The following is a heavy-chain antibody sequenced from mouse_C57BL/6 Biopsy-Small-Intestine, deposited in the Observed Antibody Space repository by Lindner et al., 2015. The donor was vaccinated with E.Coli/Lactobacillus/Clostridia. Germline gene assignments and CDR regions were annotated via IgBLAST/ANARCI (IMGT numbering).Heavy chain of an antibody. CDR2: IYPGSGNT. J-gene: IGHJ3*01. CDR3: AVYDGYYEFAY. CDR1: GYTFTGYW. D-gene: IGHD2-3*01. V-gene: IGHV1-9*01. Sequence: VQLQESGAELMKPGASVKLSCKATGYTFTGYWIEWVKQRPGHGLEWIGWIYPGSGNTKYNEKFKGKATLTADKSSSTAYMQLSSLTSEDSAVYFCAVYDGYYEFAYWGQGTLVTVSA.